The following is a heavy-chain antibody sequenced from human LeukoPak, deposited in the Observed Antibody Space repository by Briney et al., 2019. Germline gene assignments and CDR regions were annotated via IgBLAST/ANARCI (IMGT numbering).Heavy chain of an antibody. CDR2: NYFSGTT. Sequence: SETLSLTCTVSGGSISSYYWSWIRQPAGKGLEWIGYNYFSGTTNYNPALKSRVTISVDRSKNQFSLKLNSVTAADTAVYYCARGDHGDYGDFYYYGLDVWGQGTTVTVSS. CDR3: ARGDHGDYGDFYYYGLDV. J-gene: IGHJ6*02. V-gene: IGHV4-59*01. D-gene: IGHD4-17*01. CDR1: GGSISSYY.